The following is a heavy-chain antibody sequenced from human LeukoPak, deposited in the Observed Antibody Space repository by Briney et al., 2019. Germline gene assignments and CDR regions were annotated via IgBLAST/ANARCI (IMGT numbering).Heavy chain of an antibody. Sequence: GGSPILFCAAAAVTIISYYMNWVRQEIGKGLEWVSSISSSSSYTYYADAVKGPFPTSRATATNSLYLQMSSLRAEDTAVYYCARDKKYAFDIWGQGKMVTVSS. CDR1: AVTIISYY. CDR2: ISSSSSYT. J-gene: IGHJ3*02. CDR3: ARDKKYAFDI. V-gene: IGHV3-21*01.